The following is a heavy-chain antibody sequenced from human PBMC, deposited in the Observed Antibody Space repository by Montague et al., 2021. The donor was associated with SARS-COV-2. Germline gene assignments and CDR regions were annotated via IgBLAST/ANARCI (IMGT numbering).Heavy chain of an antibody. J-gene: IGHJ3*02. CDR1: GGSISSTSYY. CDR2: ISYSGST. CDR3: ARHITGSGNAFDI. D-gene: IGHD3-10*01. V-gene: IGHV4-39*01. Sequence: SETLSLTCTVSGGSISSTSYYWGWIRQPPGKGLEWIGSISYSGSTYYKSSLQSRVTISVDTSKNQFSLRLSSVTAADMAVYYCARHITGSGNAFDIWGQGTMVTVSS.